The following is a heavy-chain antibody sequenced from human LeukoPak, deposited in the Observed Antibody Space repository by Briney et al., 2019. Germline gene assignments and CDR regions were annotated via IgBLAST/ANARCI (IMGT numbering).Heavy chain of an antibody. V-gene: IGHV3-23*01. J-gene: IGHJ4*02. D-gene: IGHD5-12*01. Sequence: GESLRLSCAASGFTFSSYAMSWVRQAPGKGLEWVSAISGSAGITYYADSVKGRFTISRDNSKNTLYLQMNSLRADDTAVYYCAKDPRVATIEIFDYWGQGTLVTVSS. CDR2: ISGSAGIT. CDR3: AKDPRVATIEIFDY. CDR1: GFTFSSYA.